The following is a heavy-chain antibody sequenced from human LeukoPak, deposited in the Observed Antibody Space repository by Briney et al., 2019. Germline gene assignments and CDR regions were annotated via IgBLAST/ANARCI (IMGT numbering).Heavy chain of an antibody. CDR1: GFTFSSYE. CDR3: ARGVHYYGYYYYMDV. V-gene: IGHV3-48*03. J-gene: IGHJ6*03. Sequence: PGGSLRLSCAASGFTFSSYEMNWVRQAPGKGLEWVSYISSSGSTIYYADSVKGRFTISRDNAKNSLYLQMNSLRAEDTAVYYCARGVHYYGYYYYMDVWGKGTTVTISS. D-gene: IGHD3-10*01. CDR2: ISSSGSTI.